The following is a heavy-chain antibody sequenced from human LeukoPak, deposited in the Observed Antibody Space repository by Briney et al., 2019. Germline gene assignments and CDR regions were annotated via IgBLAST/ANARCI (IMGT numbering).Heavy chain of an antibody. CDR1: GYTFTSYG. CDR3: ARSQYGDYAFDY. D-gene: IGHD4-17*01. J-gene: IGHJ4*02. V-gene: IGHV1-18*01. CDR2: ISGYNGNT. Sequence: GASVKVSCKASGYTFTSYGISWVRQAPGQGLEWMGWISGYNGNTNYAQKLQGRVTMTTDASTSTAYMELRSLRSDDTAVYYCARSQYGDYAFDYWGQGTLVTVCS.